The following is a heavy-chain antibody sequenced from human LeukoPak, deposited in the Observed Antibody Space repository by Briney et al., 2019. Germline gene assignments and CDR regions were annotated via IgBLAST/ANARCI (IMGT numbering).Heavy chain of an antibody. Sequence: GGSLRLSCAASGFTFRNYWMSWVRQAPGKGLEWVATIKQDGSEKYYGDSVKGRFTISRDNAKNSLYLQMNSLRAEDTAVYYCARESRRVGEGDFDYWGQGTLVTVSS. D-gene: IGHD1-26*01. CDR3: ARESRRVGEGDFDY. CDR1: GFTFRNYW. V-gene: IGHV3-7*01. J-gene: IGHJ4*02. CDR2: IKQDGSEK.